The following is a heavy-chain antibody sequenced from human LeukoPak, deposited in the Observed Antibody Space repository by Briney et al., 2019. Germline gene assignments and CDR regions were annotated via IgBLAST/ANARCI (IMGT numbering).Heavy chain of an antibody. CDR3: ARDPLARYCSSTSCFTDETYYYYYGMDV. CDR1: GGTFSSYA. CDR2: IIPIFGTA. D-gene: IGHD2-2*01. V-gene: IGHV1-69*13. Sequence: SVKVSCKASGGTFSSYAISWVRQAPGQGLEWMGGIIPIFGTANYAQKFQGRVTITADESTSTAYMELSSLRSEDTAVYYCARDPLARYCSSTSCFTDETYYYYYGMDVWGQGTTVTVSS. J-gene: IGHJ6*02.